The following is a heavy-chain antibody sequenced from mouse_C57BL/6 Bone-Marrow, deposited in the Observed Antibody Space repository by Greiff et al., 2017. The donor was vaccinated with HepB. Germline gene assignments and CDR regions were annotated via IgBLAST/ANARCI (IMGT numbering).Heavy chain of an antibody. CDR1: GFTFSDYG. CDR3: APFLLRWYFDV. J-gene: IGHJ1*03. CDR2: ISSGSSTI. Sequence: EVKLVESGGGLVKPGGSLKLSCAASGFTFSDYGMHWVRQAPEKGLEWVAYISSGSSTIYYADTVKGRFTISRDNAKNTLFLQMTSLRSEDTAMYYCAPFLLRWYFDVWGTGTTVTVSS. D-gene: IGHD1-1*01. V-gene: IGHV5-17*01.